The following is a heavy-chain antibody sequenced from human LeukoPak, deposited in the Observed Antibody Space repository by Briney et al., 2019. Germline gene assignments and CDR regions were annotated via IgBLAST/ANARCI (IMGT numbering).Heavy chain of an antibody. Sequence: PGGSLRLSCAASGFTFSTYAMGWVRQAPGKGLEWVSSIKGGGGDPFYADSVKGRFTISRDNSKNTLFLRLNSLRAEDTAVYHCAKGGHDYNPFYWWGQGTLVTVSS. CDR2: IKGGGGDP. V-gene: IGHV3-23*01. D-gene: IGHD4-11*01. CDR3: AKGGHDYNPFYW. J-gene: IGHJ4*02. CDR1: GFTFSTYA.